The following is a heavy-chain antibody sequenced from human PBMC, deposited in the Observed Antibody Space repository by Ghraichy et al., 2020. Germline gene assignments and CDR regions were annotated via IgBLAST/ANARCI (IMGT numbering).Heavy chain of an antibody. V-gene: IGHV3-9*01. Sequence: LTCAASGFTFDDYAMHWVRQAPGKGLEWVSGISWNSGSIGYADSAKGRFTISRDNAKNSLYLQMNSLRAEDTALYYCAKGGGAHYYYGMDVWGQGTTVTVSS. J-gene: IGHJ6*02. D-gene: IGHD2-21*01. CDR3: AKGGGAHYYYGMDV. CDR1: GFTFDDYA. CDR2: ISWNSGSI.